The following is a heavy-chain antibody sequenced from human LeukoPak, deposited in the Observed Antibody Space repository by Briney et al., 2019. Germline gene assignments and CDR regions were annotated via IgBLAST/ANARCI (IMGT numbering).Heavy chain of an antibody. Sequence: SVKVSCKASGYTFTCYGISWVRQAPGQGLEWMGGIIPIFGTANYAQKFQGRVTITTDESTSTAYMELSSLRSEDTAVYYCARAITMVRGVTELWGQGTLVTVSS. D-gene: IGHD3-10*01. CDR3: ARAITMVRGVTEL. V-gene: IGHV1-69*05. CDR1: GYTFTCYG. J-gene: IGHJ4*02. CDR2: IIPIFGTA.